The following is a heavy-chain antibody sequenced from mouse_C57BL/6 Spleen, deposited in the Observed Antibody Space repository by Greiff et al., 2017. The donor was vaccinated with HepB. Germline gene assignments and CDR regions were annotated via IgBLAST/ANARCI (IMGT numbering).Heavy chain of an antibody. Sequence: VQLQQSGAELVKPGASVKLSCKASGYTFTEYTIHWVKQRSGQGLEWIGWFYPGSGSIKYNEKFKYKATLTADKSSSTVYMELSRLTSEDSAVYFCARHEDDGNYDYDGWFAYWGQGTLVTVSA. CDR1: GYTFTEYT. CDR3: ARHEDDGNYDYDGWFAY. D-gene: IGHD2-4*01. V-gene: IGHV1-62-2*01. J-gene: IGHJ3*01. CDR2: FYPGSGSI.